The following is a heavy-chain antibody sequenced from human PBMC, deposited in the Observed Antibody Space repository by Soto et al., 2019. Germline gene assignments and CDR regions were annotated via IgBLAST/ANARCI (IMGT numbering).Heavy chain of an antibody. D-gene: IGHD2-2*03. J-gene: IGHJ4*02. CDR1: GFTFNSSA. CDR3: AKDYDFTGYWSGGIDN. Sequence: QVQLMESGGGVVQPGRSLRLSCGASGFTFNSSAMHWVRQAPGKGLEWVAAISYDGAKINTAESVKGRFVISRDNFKSTLYLQMNSLRTEDSALYYCAKDYDFTGYWSGGIDNWGQGTLVIVSS. V-gene: IGHV3-30*09. CDR2: ISYDGAKI.